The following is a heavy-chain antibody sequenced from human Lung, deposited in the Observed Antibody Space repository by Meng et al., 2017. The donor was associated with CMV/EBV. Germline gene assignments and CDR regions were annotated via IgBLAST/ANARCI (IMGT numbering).Heavy chain of an antibody. J-gene: IGHJ4*02. CDR1: GFTFSSYS. CDR3: ARDHRTSIAAAGTVDY. CDR2: ISSSSSYI. D-gene: IGHD6-13*01. Sequence: GESLKISCAASGFTFSSYSMNWVRQAPGKGLEWVSSISSSSSYIYYADSVKGRFTISRGNAKNSLYLQMNSLRAEDTAVYYCARDHRTSIAAAGTVDYWGQGTLVTVSS. V-gene: IGHV3-21*01.